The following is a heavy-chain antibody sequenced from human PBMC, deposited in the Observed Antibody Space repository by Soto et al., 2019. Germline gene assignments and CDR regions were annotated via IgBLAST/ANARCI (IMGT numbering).Heavy chain of an antibody. Sequence: GGSLRLSCAASGFTFSSYSMNWVRQAPGKGLEWVSSISSSSSYIYYADSVKGRFTISRDNAKNSLYLQMNSLRAEDTAVYYCAGTDSGSYYGFDYWGQGTLVTVSS. V-gene: IGHV3-21*01. CDR2: ISSSSSYI. CDR1: GFTFSSYS. D-gene: IGHD1-26*01. CDR3: AGTDSGSYYGFDY. J-gene: IGHJ4*02.